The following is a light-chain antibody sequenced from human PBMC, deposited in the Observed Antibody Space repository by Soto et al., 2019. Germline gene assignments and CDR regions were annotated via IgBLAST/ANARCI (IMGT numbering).Light chain of an antibody. CDR1: QNINAW. CDR3: EHYSFYSPWT. Sequence: DIHMTQSPSSLSVSVGARVTITCRTSQNINAWLAWYQQRPGQAPKLLIYDASSVINGVPSRFSGSGSGTEFTLTITSLQPDDSATYDWEHYSFYSPWTFGQGTKVEIK. J-gene: IGKJ1*01. CDR2: DAS. V-gene: IGKV1-5*01.